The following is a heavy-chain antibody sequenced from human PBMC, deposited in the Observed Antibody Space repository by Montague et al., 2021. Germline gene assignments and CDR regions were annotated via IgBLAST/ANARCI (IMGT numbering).Heavy chain of an antibody. CDR2: DYHNGDT. V-gene: IGHV4-30-2*01. J-gene: IGHJ3*02. D-gene: IGHD4-17*01. CDR3: VRGPDYGDTGRAFDI. CDR1: GGSISSSGYS. Sequence: TLSLTCAVSGGSISSSGYSWNWIQQPPGKGLEWIGYDYHNGDTYYKSPLKSRVTMSVDTSKNQFSLKLISVTAADTAVYYCVRGPDYGDTGRAFDIWGKGTTVAISS.